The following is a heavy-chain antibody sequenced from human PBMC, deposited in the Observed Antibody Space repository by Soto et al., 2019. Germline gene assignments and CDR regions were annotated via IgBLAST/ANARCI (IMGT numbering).Heavy chain of an antibody. CDR1: GGSISSGDYY. CDR3: AIAGVAQGGFGELLYNYYGMDV. Sequence: PSETLSLTCTVSGGSISSGDYYWSWIRQPPGKGLEWIGYIYYSGSTYYNPSLKSRVTISVDTSKNQFSLKLSSVTAADTAVYYCAIAGVAQGGFGELLYNYYGMDVWGQGTTVTVSS. D-gene: IGHD3-10*01. CDR2: IYYSGST. V-gene: IGHV4-30-4*01. J-gene: IGHJ6*02.